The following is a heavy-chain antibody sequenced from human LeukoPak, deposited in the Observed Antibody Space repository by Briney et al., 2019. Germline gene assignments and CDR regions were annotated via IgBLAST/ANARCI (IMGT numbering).Heavy chain of an antibody. D-gene: IGHD2-15*01. CDR3: AREHCSGGSCYSIYYYYYMDV. J-gene: IGHJ6*03. CDR1: GGSISSYY. Sequence: SETLSLTCTVSGGSISSYYWSWIRQPPGKGLEWIGYISYTGSTNYNPSLQSRVTMSVDMSKNQLSLKLSSVTAADTAVYFCAREHCSGGSCYSIYYYYYMDVWGKGTTVTVSS. CDR2: ISYTGST. V-gene: IGHV4-59*01.